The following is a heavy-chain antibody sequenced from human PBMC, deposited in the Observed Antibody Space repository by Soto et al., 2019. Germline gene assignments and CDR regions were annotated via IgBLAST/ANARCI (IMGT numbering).Heavy chain of an antibody. Sequence: ASVKVSCKASGLTFTTYTIHWVRQAPGQRLEWMGWINAGSDNTKYSQKFQGRVTITRDTTASTVYMELSTLRSEDTAVYYCASKRDDYSNYFDYWGQGTLVTVSS. D-gene: IGHD4-4*01. CDR2: INAGSDNT. J-gene: IGHJ4*02. CDR1: GLTFTTYT. CDR3: ASKRDDYSNYFDY. V-gene: IGHV1-3*01.